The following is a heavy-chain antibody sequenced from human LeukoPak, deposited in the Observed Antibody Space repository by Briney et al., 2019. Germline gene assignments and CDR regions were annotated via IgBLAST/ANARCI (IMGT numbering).Heavy chain of an antibody. D-gene: IGHD1-26*01. J-gene: IGHJ4*02. CDR3: ARRGVGATASIDY. CDR1: GYTFTGYY. V-gene: IGHV1-2*02. Sequence: ASVKVSCKASGYTFTGYYMHWVRQAPGQGLEWMGWINPNSGDTNYAQKFQGRVTMTRDTSISTAYMELSRLTSDDTALYYCARRGVGATASIDYWGQGTLVTVSS. CDR2: INPNSGDT.